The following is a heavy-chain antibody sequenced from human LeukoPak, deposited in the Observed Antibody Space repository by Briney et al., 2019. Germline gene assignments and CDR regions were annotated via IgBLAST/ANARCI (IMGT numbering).Heavy chain of an antibody. J-gene: IGHJ4*02. V-gene: IGHV1-18*01. CDR2: ISAYNGNT. CDR1: GYTFTSYG. CDR3: ARLNYYDSSGYQAFDY. D-gene: IGHD3-22*01. Sequence: GASVKVSCKASGYTFTSYGISWVRQAPGQGLEWMGWISAYNGNTNYAQKLQGRVTMTTDTSTSTAYMELRSLRSDDTAVYYCARLNYYDSSGYQAFDYWGQGTLVTVSS.